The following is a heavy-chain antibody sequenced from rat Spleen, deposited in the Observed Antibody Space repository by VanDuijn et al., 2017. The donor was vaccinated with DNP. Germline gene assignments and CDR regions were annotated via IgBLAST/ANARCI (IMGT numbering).Heavy chain of an antibody. Sequence: EVQLVESGGDPVQPGRSLTLSCVVSGFTFNNDWMTWVRQVPGKGLEWVASITTGGGSTYYPDSVKGHFTISRDNAKSTLYLQMNSLRSEDMATYYCTTDTTGIGWGQGVMVTVSS. CDR2: ITTGGGST. V-gene: IGHV5-31*01. D-gene: IGHD1-7*01. CDR1: GFTFNNDW. CDR3: TTDTTGIG. J-gene: IGHJ2*01.